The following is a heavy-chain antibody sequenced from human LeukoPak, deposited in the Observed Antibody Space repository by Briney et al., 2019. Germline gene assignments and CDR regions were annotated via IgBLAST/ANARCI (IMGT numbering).Heavy chain of an antibody. J-gene: IGHJ6*02. Sequence: VASVKVSCKASGGTFSSYAISWVRQAPGQGLEWMGRIIPILGIANYAQKFQGRVTITADKSTSTAYMELSGLRSEDTAVYYCTATDYGDVYYYYGMDVWGQGTTVTVSS. CDR3: TATDYGDVYYYYGMDV. D-gene: IGHD4-17*01. CDR1: GGTFSSYA. V-gene: IGHV1-69*04. CDR2: IIPILGIA.